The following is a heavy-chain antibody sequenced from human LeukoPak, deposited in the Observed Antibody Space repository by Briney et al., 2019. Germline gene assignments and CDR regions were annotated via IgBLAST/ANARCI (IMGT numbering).Heavy chain of an antibody. D-gene: IGHD3-9*01. CDR1: GFPFSSYA. V-gene: IGHV3-23*01. CDR2: ISGSGGST. CDR3: AKVPDILTGYYYFDY. J-gene: IGHJ4*02. Sequence: GGSLRLSCGASGFPFSSYAMSWVLQAPGKGLEWVSAISGSGGSTYYADSVKGRFTISRDNSKNTLYLQMNSLRAEDTAVYYCAKVPDILTGYYYFDYWGQGTLVTVSS.